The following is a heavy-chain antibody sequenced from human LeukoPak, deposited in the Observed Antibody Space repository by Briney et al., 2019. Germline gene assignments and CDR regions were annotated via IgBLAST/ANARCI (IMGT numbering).Heavy chain of an antibody. J-gene: IGHJ3*02. Sequence: ASVKVSCKASGYTFTSYDINWVRQATGQGLEWMGWMNPNSGNTGYAQKFQGRVTMTRNTSISTAYMELSSLRSEDTAVYYCARVRLGYSGYDFAFDIWGQGTMVTVSS. CDR2: MNPNSGNT. V-gene: IGHV1-8*01. CDR3: ARVRLGYSGYDFAFDI. D-gene: IGHD5-12*01. CDR1: GYTFTSYD.